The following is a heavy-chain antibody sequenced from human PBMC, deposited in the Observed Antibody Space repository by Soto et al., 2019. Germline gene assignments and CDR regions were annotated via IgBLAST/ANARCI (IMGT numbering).Heavy chain of an antibody. J-gene: IGHJ4*02. D-gene: IGHD6-6*01. CDR2: MNPNSGNT. Sequence: SVKVSCKASGYTFTSYDINWVRQATGQGLEWMGWMNPNSGNTGYAQKFQGRVTMATDTSTSTAYMELRSLRSDDTAVYYCARDTPRIAARRRVDYWGQGTLVTVSS. CDR3: ARDTPRIAARRRVDY. CDR1: GYTFTSYD. V-gene: IGHV1-8*01.